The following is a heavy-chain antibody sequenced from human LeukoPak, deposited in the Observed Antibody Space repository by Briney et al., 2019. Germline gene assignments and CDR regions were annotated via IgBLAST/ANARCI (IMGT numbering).Heavy chain of an antibody. CDR2: ISYDGSNK. CDR1: GFTFSSYA. CDR3: AKDPDYYDKRVY. D-gene: IGHD3-22*01. J-gene: IGHJ4*02. Sequence: GGSLRLSCAASGFTFSSYAMHWVRQAPGKGLEWVAIISYDGSNKYYAESVKGRFTISRDNSKNTLYLQMNSLRTEDTAVYYCAKDPDYYDKRVYWGQGTLVTVSS. V-gene: IGHV3-30*04.